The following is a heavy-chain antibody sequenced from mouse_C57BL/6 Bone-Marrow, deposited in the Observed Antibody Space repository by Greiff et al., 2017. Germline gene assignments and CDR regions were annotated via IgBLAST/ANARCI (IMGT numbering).Heavy chain of an antibody. CDR3: AREGLRRGLAY. J-gene: IGHJ3*01. CDR2: INPGSGGT. V-gene: IGHV1-54*01. CDR1: GYAFTNYL. Sequence: QVQLQQSGAELVRPGTSVKVSCKASGYAFTNYLLEWVKQRPGQGLEWIGVINPGSGGTNYNEKFKGKATLTADKSSSTAYMQLSSLTSEDSAVYFCAREGLRRGLAYWGQGTLVTVSA. D-gene: IGHD2-2*01.